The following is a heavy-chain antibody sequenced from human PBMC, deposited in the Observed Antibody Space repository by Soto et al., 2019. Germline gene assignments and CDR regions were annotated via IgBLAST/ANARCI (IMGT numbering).Heavy chain of an antibody. D-gene: IGHD3-22*01. Sequence: GGSLRLSCAASGFTFSSYAMHWVRQAPGKGLEWVAVISYDGSNKYYADSVKGRFTISRDNSKNTLYLQMNSLRAEDTAVYYCARGYYDSSGYFNWFDTWGQGTLVTVSS. CDR1: GFTFSSYA. J-gene: IGHJ5*02. V-gene: IGHV3-30-3*01. CDR3: ARGYYDSSGYFNWFDT. CDR2: ISYDGSNK.